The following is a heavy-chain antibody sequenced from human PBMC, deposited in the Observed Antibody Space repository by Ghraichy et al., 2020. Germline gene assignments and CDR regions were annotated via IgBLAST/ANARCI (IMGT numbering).Heavy chain of an antibody. V-gene: IGHV4-59*11. CDR3: VRPAIMSTTPVFDN. J-gene: IGHJ4*02. CDR2: IFHSGTT. D-gene: IGHD5/OR15-5a*01. Sequence: SETLSLTCIVSGLSISPHYWGWIRQSPEKGLEYIGNIFHSGTTNYNPSLRGRVTMSVDTSKNQFSLQLTSVTAADTALYFCVRPAIMSTTPVFDNWGQGLLVVVSS. CDR1: GLSISPHY.